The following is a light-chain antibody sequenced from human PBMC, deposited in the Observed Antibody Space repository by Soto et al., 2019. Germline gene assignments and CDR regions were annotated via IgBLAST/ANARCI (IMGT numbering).Light chain of an antibody. CDR3: HQRRNWPRIN. J-gene: IGKJ3*01. Sequence: EIVLTQSPATLSLSPGERATLSCRASQSVSSSLACYQQKPGQAPRILIYDASNRASGIPARFSGSGSGTDFTLPISSIAPEDFAVYYCHQRRNWPRINFGTGTNVFIK. V-gene: IGKV3-11*01. CDR2: DAS. CDR1: QSVSSS.